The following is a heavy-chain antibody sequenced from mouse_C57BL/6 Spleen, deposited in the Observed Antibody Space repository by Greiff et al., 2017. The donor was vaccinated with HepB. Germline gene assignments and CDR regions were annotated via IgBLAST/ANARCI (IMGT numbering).Heavy chain of an antibody. V-gene: IGHV1-64*01. CDR1: GYTFTSYW. D-gene: IGHD1-1*01. CDR3: ASPYYGSSYDYFDY. CDR2: IHPNSGST. Sequence: QVQLKQSGAELVKPGASVKLSCKASGYTFTSYWMHWVKQRPGQGLEWIGMIHPNSGSTNYNEKFKSKATLTVDKSSSTAYMQLSSLTSEDSAVYYCASPYYGSSYDYFDYWGQGTTLTVSS. J-gene: IGHJ2*01.